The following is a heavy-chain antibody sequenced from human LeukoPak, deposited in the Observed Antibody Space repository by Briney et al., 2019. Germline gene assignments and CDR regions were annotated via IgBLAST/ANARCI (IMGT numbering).Heavy chain of an antibody. J-gene: IGHJ2*01. CDR3: AKSGVGEAANWHFDL. D-gene: IGHD2-15*01. Sequence: PGGPLRLSCAASGFIFSSYGMHWVRQAPGKGLEWVAVMSNDGSKKFYVDSVQGRFTISRDNSKNTLYLQMNSLRGDDTAIYYCAKSGVGEAANWHFDLWGRGTLVTVSS. CDR2: MSNDGSKK. V-gene: IGHV3-30*18. CDR1: GFIFSSYG.